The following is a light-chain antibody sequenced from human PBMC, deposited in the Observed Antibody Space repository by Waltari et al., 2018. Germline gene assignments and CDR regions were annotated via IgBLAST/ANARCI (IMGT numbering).Light chain of an antibody. CDR3: SGLI. CDR2: KTS. J-gene: IGKJ4*01. CDR1: QTLTGW. Sequence: QLTQSPSSLSAFVGDRVTITGRSSQTLTGWFAWFQQRPGKAPKLLIYKTSVLETGVPSRFSGSGSGTEFTLTIYNFQPDDVGTYYCSGLIFGGGTQVDIK. V-gene: IGKV1-5*03.